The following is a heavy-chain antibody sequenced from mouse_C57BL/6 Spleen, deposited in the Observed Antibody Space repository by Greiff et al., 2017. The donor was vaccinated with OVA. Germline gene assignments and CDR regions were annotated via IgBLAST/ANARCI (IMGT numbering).Heavy chain of an antibody. J-gene: IGHJ3*01. D-gene: IGHD1-1*01. CDR1: GFTFGSYA. CDR2: ISDGGSYT. V-gene: IGHV5-4*01. CDR3: AGDLFITTPGAY. Sequence: EVQGVESGGGLVKPGGSLKLSCAASGFTFGSYAMSWVRQTPEKRLEWVATISDGGSYTYYPDNVKGRFTISRDNAKNNLYLQMSHLKSEDTAMYYCAGDLFITTPGAYWGQGTLVTVSA.